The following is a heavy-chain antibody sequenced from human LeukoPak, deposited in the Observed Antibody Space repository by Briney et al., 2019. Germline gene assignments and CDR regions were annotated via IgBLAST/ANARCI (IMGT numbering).Heavy chain of an antibody. CDR1: GGSISSGGYY. Sequence: SETLSLTCTVSGGSISSGGYYWSWIRQHPGKGLEWIGYIYYSGSTYYNPSLKSLVNISVDTSKNQFALKLSSVTAADTAVYYCARGRPNFLFGGFIDRNLYFDYWGQGTLVTVSS. CDR3: ARGRPNFLFGGFIDRNLYFDY. D-gene: IGHD3-16*02. V-gene: IGHV4-31*01. J-gene: IGHJ4*02. CDR2: IYYSGST.